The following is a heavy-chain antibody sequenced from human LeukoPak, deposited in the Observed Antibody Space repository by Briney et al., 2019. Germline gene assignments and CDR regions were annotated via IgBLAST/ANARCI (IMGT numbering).Heavy chain of an antibody. V-gene: IGHV4-39*07. CDR1: GGSISSSSYY. CDR2: IYYSGST. CDR3: ARYSSSWAWYFDY. D-gene: IGHD6-13*01. J-gene: IGHJ4*02. Sequence: SETLSLTCTVSGGSISSSSYYWGWIRQPPGKGLEWIGSIYYSGSTYYNPSLKSRVTISVDTSKNQFSLKLSSVTAADTAVYYCARYSSSWAWYFDYWGQGTLVTVSS.